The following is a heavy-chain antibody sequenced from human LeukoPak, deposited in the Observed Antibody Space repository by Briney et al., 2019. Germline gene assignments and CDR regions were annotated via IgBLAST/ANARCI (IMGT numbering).Heavy chain of an antibody. V-gene: IGHV3-23*01. CDR1: GFTFSSYA. Sequence: GGSLRLSCAASGFTFSSYAMSWVRQAPGKGLEWVSAISGSGGSTYYADSVKGRFTISRDNSKNTLYLQMGSLRAEDMAVYYCARAPLPAAIRGYFQHWGQGTLVTVSS. D-gene: IGHD2-2*02. J-gene: IGHJ1*01. CDR2: ISGSGGST. CDR3: ARAPLPAAIRGYFQH.